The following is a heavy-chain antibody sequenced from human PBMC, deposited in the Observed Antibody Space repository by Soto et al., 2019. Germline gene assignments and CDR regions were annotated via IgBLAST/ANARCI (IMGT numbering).Heavy chain of an antibody. CDR1: GGSISSGHYY. Sequence: SETLSLTCTVSGGSISSGHYYWSWIRQRPGKGLEWVGYISYSGSTYYNPSLKSRVTISVDTSENQLSLKLTSVSVADTAVYYCAREKTGYSFNVGHFDYWGQGTLVTVSS. D-gene: IGHD5-18*01. J-gene: IGHJ4*02. CDR2: ISYSGST. V-gene: IGHV4-31*03. CDR3: AREKTGYSFNVGHFDY.